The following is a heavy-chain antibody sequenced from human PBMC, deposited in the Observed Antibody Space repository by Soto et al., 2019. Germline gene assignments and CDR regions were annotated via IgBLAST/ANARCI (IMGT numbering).Heavy chain of an antibody. CDR1: GFTFSDYY. V-gene: IGHV3-11*01. CDR3: AKDRAGAVAGTSAFDI. D-gene: IGHD6-19*01. Sequence: GGSLRLSCAGSGFTFSDYYMSWIRQAPGKGLEWVSHISEGGTTIYYSDSVKGRFTVSRDNAKNSLYLQMNSLRAEDTAVYYCAKDRAGAVAGTSAFDIWGQGTMVTVSS. CDR2: ISEGGTTI. J-gene: IGHJ3*02.